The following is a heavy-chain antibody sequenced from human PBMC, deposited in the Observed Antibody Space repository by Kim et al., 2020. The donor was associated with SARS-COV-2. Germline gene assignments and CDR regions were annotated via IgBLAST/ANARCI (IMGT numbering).Heavy chain of an antibody. CDR2: GSGGST. V-gene: IGHV3-23*01. CDR3: AKEVID. Sequence: GSGGSTYYADSVKGRFTISRDNSKNTLYLQMNSLRAEDTAVYYCAKEVIDWGQGTLVTVSS. D-gene: IGHD3-10*01. J-gene: IGHJ4*02.